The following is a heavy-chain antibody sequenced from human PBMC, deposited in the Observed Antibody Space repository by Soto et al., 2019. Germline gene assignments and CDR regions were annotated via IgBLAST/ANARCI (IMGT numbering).Heavy chain of an antibody. Sequence: PGGSLRLSCAASGFTFSSYGMHWVRQAPGKGLEWVAVISYDGSNKYYADSVKGRFTISRDNSKNTLYLHMTNLRAEDTAVYYCAKDGNWLDVYFDVWGQGTPVTVSS. CDR1: GFTFSSYG. CDR2: ISYDGSNK. J-gene: IGHJ4*02. CDR3: AKDGNWLDVYFDV. D-gene: IGHD6-19*01. V-gene: IGHV3-30*18.